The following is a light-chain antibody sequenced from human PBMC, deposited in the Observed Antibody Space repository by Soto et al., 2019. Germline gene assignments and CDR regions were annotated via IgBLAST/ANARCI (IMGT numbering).Light chain of an antibody. CDR3: QQYGSSPYT. Sequence: EIVLTQSPGTLSLSPGERATLSCRASQSVSSSYLAWYQQKPGQAPRLLIYDASSRATGIPDRFSGSGSGTDLTLPLSRLEPEDFAVYFSQQYGSSPYTFGQGTKLEIK. CDR2: DAS. J-gene: IGKJ2*01. CDR1: QSVSSSY. V-gene: IGKV3-20*01.